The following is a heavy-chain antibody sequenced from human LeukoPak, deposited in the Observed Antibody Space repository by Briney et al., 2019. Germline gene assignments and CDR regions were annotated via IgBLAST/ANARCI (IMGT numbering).Heavy chain of an antibody. Sequence: PSETLSLTCTVSGGSISSYYWSWIRQPPGKGLEWIGYIYYSGSTKYNPSLKSRVTIPVDTSKNQFSLKLSSVTAADTAVYYCARLYGSGSYYFDYWGQGTLVTVSS. CDR1: GGSISSYY. J-gene: IGHJ4*02. CDR3: ARLYGSGSYYFDY. D-gene: IGHD3-10*01. CDR2: IYYSGST. V-gene: IGHV4-59*08.